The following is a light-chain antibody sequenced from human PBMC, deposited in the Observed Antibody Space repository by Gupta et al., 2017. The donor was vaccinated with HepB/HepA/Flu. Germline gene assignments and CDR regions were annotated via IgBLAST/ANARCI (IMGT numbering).Light chain of an antibody. CDR3: QQYDNLPT. J-gene: IGKJ4*01. CDR2: DAS. CDR1: QDISNY. Sequence: DLQMTQSPSSLSASVGDRVTITCQASQDISNYLNWYQQKPGKAPKLLIYDASNLETGVPSRFSGSGSGTYFTFTISSLQPEDIATYYCQQYDNLPTFGEGTKVEIK. V-gene: IGKV1-33*01.